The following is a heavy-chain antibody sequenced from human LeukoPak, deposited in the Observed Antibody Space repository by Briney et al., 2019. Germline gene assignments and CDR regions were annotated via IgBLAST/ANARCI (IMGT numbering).Heavy chain of an antibody. V-gene: IGHV4-39*07. D-gene: IGHD3-16*01. CDR1: GGSISSSSYY. J-gene: IGHJ4*02. Sequence: SETLSLTCTVSGGSISSSSYYWGWIRQPPGKGLEWIGSIYYSGSTYYNPSLKSRVTISVDTSKNQFSLKLSSVTAAGTAVYYCARSRVGQQYVRGGYYFDYWGQGTLVTVSS. CDR2: IYYSGST. CDR3: ARSRVGQQYVRGGYYFDY.